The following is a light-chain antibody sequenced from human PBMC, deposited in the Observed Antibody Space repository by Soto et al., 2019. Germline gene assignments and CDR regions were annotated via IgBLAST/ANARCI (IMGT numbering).Light chain of an antibody. V-gene: IGLV1-44*01. CDR1: SSNIGSNA. Sequence: QSVLTQPPSASGTPGQRVTVSCSGSSSNIGSNAVNWYQQLPGTAPKLLIYSNSQRPSGVPDRFSGSKSGTSASLAISGLHSEDEADYYCAAWDDSLNGYVFGPGTKLTVL. CDR3: AAWDDSLNGYV. J-gene: IGLJ1*01. CDR2: SNS.